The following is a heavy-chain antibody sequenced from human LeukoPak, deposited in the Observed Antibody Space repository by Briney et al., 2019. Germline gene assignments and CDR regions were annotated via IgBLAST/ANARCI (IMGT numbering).Heavy chain of an antibody. CDR3: ARRPPTTGYSYGPP. V-gene: IGHV4-39*01. D-gene: IGHD5-18*01. CDR2: VSYTGST. Sequence: SETLSLTCTVSGDSISSTNYYRGWIRQPPGKGLEWIGSVSYTGSTYYNPSLKSRVTISVDMSKNQLSLKLTSVTAADTSVYHCARRPPTTGYSYGPPWGQGTLVTVSS. J-gene: IGHJ5*02. CDR1: GDSISSTNYY.